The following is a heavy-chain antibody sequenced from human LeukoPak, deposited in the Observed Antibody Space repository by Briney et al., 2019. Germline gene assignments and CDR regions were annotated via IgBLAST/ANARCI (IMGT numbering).Heavy chain of an antibody. J-gene: IGHJ6*04. D-gene: IGHD3-9*01. V-gene: IGHV1-18*04. Sequence: ASAKVSCKASGYTFTSYGISWVRQAPGQGLEWMGWISAYNGNTNHAQKLQGRVTMTTDTSTSTAYIELRSLRSDNTAVYYCARDGKLRYFDWSQSHYYYGMDAWGKGTTVTVSS. CDR2: ISAYNGNT. CDR3: ARDGKLRYFDWSQSHYYYGMDA. CDR1: GYTFTSYG.